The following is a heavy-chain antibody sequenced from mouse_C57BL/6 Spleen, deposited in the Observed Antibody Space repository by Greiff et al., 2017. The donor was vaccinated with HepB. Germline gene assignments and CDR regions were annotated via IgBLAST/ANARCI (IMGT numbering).Heavy chain of an antibody. D-gene: IGHD1-1*01. J-gene: IGHJ2*01. V-gene: IGHV5-4*01. CDR3: ARAAPFYGSSYYFDY. CDR1: GFTFSSYA. CDR2: ISDGGSYT. Sequence: EVQVVESGGGLVKPGGSLKLSCAASGFTFSSYAMSWVRQTPEKRLEWVATISDGGSYTYYPDNVKGRFTISRDNAKNNLYLQMSHLKSEDTAMYYCARAAPFYGSSYYFDYWGQGTTLTVSS.